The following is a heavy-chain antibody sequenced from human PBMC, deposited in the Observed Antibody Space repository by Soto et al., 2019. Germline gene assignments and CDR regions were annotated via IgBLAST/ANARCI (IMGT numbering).Heavy chain of an antibody. Sequence: EVQLVESGGGLVQPGGSLRLSCAASGFTFSPPWMSWVRQAPGQGLEWVANIKQDGSEKYYVDSVKGRFTTSRDNAKNSLYLQMTGLRAEDTALYYCAAGTLAGSFDYWGQGILVTVSS. CDR1: GFTFSPPW. V-gene: IGHV3-7*01. CDR3: AAGTLAGSFDY. J-gene: IGHJ4*02. CDR2: IKQDGSEK. D-gene: IGHD6-19*01.